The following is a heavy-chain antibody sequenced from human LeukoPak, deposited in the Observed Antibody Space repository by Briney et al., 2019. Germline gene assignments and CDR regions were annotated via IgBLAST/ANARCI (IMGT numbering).Heavy chain of an antibody. CDR3: ARSSYSSSSSV. CDR2: INSDGSEG. D-gene: IGHD6-6*01. CDR1: GFTVSSNY. Sequence: GGSLRLSCAASGFTVSSNYMSWVRQAPGKGLEWGASINSDGSEGYYADVVKGRFTISRDNAKNSLYLQINSLRAEDTAVYYCARSSYSSSSSVWGQGTMVTVSS. J-gene: IGHJ3*01. V-gene: IGHV3-7*03.